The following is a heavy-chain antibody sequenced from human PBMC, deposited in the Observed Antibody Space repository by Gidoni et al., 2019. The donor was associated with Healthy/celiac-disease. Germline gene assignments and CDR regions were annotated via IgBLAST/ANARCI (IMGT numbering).Heavy chain of an antibody. D-gene: IGHD3-9*01. CDR1: GGPFSSYA. CDR2: IIPIFGTA. V-gene: IGHV1-69*01. J-gene: IGHJ6*02. CDR3: ALFRVRYWGMDV. Sequence: QVQLVQSGAEGKQPGSSVKVSCKAPGGPFSSYALSWVRQAPGQGRAWRGGIIPIFGTANYAQKFQGRVTITADESTSTAYMELSSLRSEDTAVYYCALFRVRYWGMDVWGQGTTVTVSS.